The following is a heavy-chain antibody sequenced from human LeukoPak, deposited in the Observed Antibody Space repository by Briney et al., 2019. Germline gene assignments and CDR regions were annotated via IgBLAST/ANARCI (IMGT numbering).Heavy chain of an antibody. CDR3: ARGTGPLYGGRPDS. CDR1: GDSINSGNYY. Sequence: PSQTLSLTCTVSGDSINSGNYYWNWIRQPAGKGLEYIGRIHSNGNTQYNPSLKSRVTMSVDTSKNQFSLNLNSVNAADTAVYYCARGTGPLYGGRPDSSGQGTLVTVSS. CDR2: IHSNGNT. J-gene: IGHJ4*02. D-gene: IGHD4-23*01. V-gene: IGHV4-61*02.